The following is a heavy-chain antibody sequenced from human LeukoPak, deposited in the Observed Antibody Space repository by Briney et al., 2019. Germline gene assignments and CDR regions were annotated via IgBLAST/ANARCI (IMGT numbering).Heavy chain of an antibody. CDR1: GFTFSSYG. CDR2: IRYDGSNK. J-gene: IGHJ5*02. D-gene: IGHD2-2*01. V-gene: IGHV3-30*02. CDR3: AKDFFVVVPAANWFDP. Sequence: GGSLRLSCAASGFTFSSYGMHWVRQAPGKGLEWVAFIRYDGSNKYYADSVKGRFTISRDNSKNTLYLQMNSLRAEDTAVYYCAKDFFVVVPAANWFDPWGQGTLVTASS.